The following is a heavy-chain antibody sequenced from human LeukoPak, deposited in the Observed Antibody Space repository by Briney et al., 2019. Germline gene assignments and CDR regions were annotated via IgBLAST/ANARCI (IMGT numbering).Heavy chain of an antibody. Sequence: PGGSLRLSCAASGFTFSSYSMNWVCQAPGKGLEWVSYISSSSSTIYYADSVKGRFTISRDNAKNSLYLQMNSLRAEDTAVYYCATQKIVVVMDFDYWGQGTLVTVSS. CDR1: GFTFSSYS. V-gene: IGHV3-48*01. CDR3: ATQKIVVVMDFDY. D-gene: IGHD3-22*01. J-gene: IGHJ4*02. CDR2: ISSSSSTI.